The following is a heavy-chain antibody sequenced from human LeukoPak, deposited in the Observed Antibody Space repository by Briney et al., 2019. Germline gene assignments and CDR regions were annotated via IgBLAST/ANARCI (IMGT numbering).Heavy chain of an antibody. V-gene: IGHV3-21*01. J-gene: IGHJ4*02. CDR2: ISSSSSYI. CDR1: GFTFSSYS. D-gene: IGHD5-18*01. CDR3: ARAPGAMVARFDY. Sequence: NPGGSLRLSCAASGFTFSSYSMNWVRQAPGKGLEWVSSISSSSSYIYYADSVKGRFTISRDNAKNSLYLQMNSLRAEDTAVYYCARAPGAMVARFDYWGQGTLVTVSS.